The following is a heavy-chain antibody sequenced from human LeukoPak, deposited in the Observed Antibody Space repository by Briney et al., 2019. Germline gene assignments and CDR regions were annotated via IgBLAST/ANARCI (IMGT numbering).Heavy chain of an antibody. CDR2: TRNRADSYTT. D-gene: IGHD4-17*01. CDR1: GFSLSNHY. Sequence: GGSLRLSCAASGFSLSNHYMDWVRQAPGKGPEWVGRTRNRADSYTTEYAASVRGRFIISRDDSKNSLFLQMNSLKTEDTAVYFCARGFDYGDGFDYWGQGTLVTVSS. V-gene: IGHV3-72*01. J-gene: IGHJ4*02. CDR3: ARGFDYGDGFDY.